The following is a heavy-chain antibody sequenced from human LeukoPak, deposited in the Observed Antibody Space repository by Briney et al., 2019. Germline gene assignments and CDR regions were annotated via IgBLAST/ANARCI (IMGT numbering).Heavy chain of an antibody. V-gene: IGHV3-23*01. J-gene: IGHJ4*02. CDR3: AKDPRGSSGWYYFDY. D-gene: IGHD6-19*01. Sequence: PGGSLRLSCAASGFTFSSSAMSWVRQAPGKGMEWVSGISGSGGSTHYADSVKGRFTISRDNSKNTLYLQMNSLRAEDTAVYYCAKDPRGSSGWYYFDYWGQGTLVTVSS. CDR1: GFTFSSSA. CDR2: ISGSGGST.